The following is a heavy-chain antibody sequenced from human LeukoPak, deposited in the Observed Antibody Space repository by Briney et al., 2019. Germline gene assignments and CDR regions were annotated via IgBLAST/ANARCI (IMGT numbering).Heavy chain of an antibody. CDR3: ARQTGSGLFILP. J-gene: IGHJ4*02. Sequence: SETLSLTCTVSGGSISSSNFYWGWIRQPPGKGLEWIGSIYYSGNTYYNASLKSQVSISIDTSKNQFSLRLTSVTAADTAVYYCARQTGSGLFILPGGQGTLVTVSS. CDR1: GGSISSSNFY. D-gene: IGHD3/OR15-3a*01. V-gene: IGHV4-39*01. CDR2: IYYSGNT.